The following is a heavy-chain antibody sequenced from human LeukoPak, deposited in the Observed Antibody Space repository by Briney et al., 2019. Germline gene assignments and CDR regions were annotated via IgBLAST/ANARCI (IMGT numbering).Heavy chain of an antibody. J-gene: IGHJ6*03. CDR3: ARAPYSREGYYYMDV. CDR1: GGSFSGYY. CDR2: INHSGST. D-gene: IGHD6-13*01. V-gene: IGHV4-34*01. Sequence: PSETLSLTCAVYGGSFSGYYWTWIRQPPGKGLEWIGEINHSGSTNYNPSLKSRVTISVDTSKNQFSLKLSSVTAADTAVYYCARAPYSREGYYYMDVWGKGTTVTVSS.